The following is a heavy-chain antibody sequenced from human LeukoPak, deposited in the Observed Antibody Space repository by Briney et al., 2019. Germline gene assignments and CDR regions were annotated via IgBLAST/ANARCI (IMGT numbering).Heavy chain of an antibody. CDR2: IKQDGSEK. V-gene: IGHV3-7*01. CDR3: ARDKIRGLFSSGYML. D-gene: IGHD3-22*01. CDR1: GFTFSSFW. J-gene: IGHJ4*02. Sequence: PGGSLRLSCAASGFTFSSFWMSWVRQAPGKGLEWVANIKQDGSEKYYVDSVKGRFAISRDNAKNSLYLQMNSLRAEDTAVYYCARDKIRGLFSSGYMLWGQGTLVTVSS.